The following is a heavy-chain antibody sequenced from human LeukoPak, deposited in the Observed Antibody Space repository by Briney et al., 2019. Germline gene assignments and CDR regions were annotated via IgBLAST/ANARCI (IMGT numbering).Heavy chain of an antibody. V-gene: IGHV3-23*01. CDR1: GFTFSSYA. D-gene: IGHD6-13*01. J-gene: IGHJ4*02. CDR3: AKEITQYTSNWYWVN. Sequence: PGGSLRLSCAASGFTFSSYAMSWVRQAPEKGLEWVSALSGSGSTTSYADSVKGRFTISRDNSKNTLFLQMNSLRAEDTAVYYCAKEITQYTSNWYWVNWGQGTLVSVSS. CDR2: LSGSGSTT.